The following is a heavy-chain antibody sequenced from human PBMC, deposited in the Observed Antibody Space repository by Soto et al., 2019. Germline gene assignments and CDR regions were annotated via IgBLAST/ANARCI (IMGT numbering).Heavy chain of an antibody. D-gene: IGHD5-12*01. CDR3: ARVGSGAFQH. CDR2: IYYSGST. V-gene: IGHV4-59*01. CDR1: GGSISSYY. Sequence: QVQLQESGPGLVKPSETLSLTCTVSGGSISSYYWSWIRQPPGKGLEWIGYIYYSGSTNYNPSLMSRVTNSVGTSKNQLSLKLSSVTAADTAVYYCARVGSGAFQHWGQGTLVTVSS. J-gene: IGHJ1*01.